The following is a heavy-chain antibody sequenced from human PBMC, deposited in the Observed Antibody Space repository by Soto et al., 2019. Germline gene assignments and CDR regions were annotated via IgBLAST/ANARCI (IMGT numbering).Heavy chain of an antibody. D-gene: IGHD6-6*01. Sequence: QVQLVQSGAEVKKPGSSVKVSCKASGGTFSSYAISWVRQAPGQGLEWMGGIIPIFGTANYAQKFQGRVKITEDESTSTAYMELSRLRSEDTAVYYCARPAFYSSSSLDFDYWGQGTLVTVSS. CDR2: IIPIFGTA. V-gene: IGHV1-69*12. J-gene: IGHJ4*02. CDR3: ARPAFYSSSSLDFDY. CDR1: GGTFSSYA.